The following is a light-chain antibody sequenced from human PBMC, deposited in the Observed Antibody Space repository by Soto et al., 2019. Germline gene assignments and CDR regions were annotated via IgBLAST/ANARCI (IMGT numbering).Light chain of an antibody. CDR3: QQYGSSPPFT. Sequence: EIVLTQSPCTLSLSPGERATLSCRASQSVSSSYLAWYQQKPGHAPRLLIYGASTRATGIPDRFSGSGSGTDFTLTISRQEPEDFAVYYCQQYGSSPPFTFGPGTKVDI. V-gene: IGKV3-20*01. CDR1: QSVSSSY. CDR2: GAS. J-gene: IGKJ3*01.